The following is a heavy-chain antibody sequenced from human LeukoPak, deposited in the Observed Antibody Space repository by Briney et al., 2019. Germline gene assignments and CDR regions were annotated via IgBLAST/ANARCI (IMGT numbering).Heavy chain of an antibody. CDR3: AREIDRDDYNRFFDY. V-gene: IGHV1-3*01. J-gene: IGHJ4*02. D-gene: IGHD5-24*01. Sequence: ASVKVSCKASGYTFTSYAMHWVRQAPGQRLEWMGWINAGNGNTKYSQKFQGRVIITRDTSASTAYMEMRSLRSEDTAVYYCAREIDRDDYNRFFDYWGQGTLVTVSS. CDR1: GYTFTSYA. CDR2: INAGNGNT.